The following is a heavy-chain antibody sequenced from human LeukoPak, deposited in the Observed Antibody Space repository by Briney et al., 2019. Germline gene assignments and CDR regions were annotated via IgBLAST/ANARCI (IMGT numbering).Heavy chain of an antibody. D-gene: IGHD6-13*01. CDR1: GFTFSSYE. CDR2: ISSSGSTI. CDR3: AREYSSSWYRPEDYAFDI. Sequence: GGSLRLSCAASGFTFSSYEMNWVRQAPGKGLEWVSYISSSGSTIYYADSVKGRFTISRDNAKNSLYLQMNSLRAEDTAVYYCAREYSSSWYRPEDYAFDIWGQGTMVTVSS. V-gene: IGHV3-48*03. J-gene: IGHJ3*02.